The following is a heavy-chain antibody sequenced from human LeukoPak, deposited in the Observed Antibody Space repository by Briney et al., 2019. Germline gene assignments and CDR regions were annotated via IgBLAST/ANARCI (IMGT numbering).Heavy chain of an antibody. V-gene: IGHV3-15*01. CDR2: IKSKTDGGTT. D-gene: IGHD3-3*01. CDR1: GFTFSNAW. CDR3: TTESYDFWSGYYPH. Sequence: GGSLRLSCAASGFTFSNAWMSWVRQAPGKGLEWVGRIKSKTDGGTTDYAAPVKGRFTISRDDSKNTLYQQMNSLKTEDTAVYYCTTESYDFWSGYYPHWGQGTLVTVSS. J-gene: IGHJ4*02.